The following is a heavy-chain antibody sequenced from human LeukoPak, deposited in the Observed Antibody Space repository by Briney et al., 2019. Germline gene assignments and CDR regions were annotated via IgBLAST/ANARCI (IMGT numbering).Heavy chain of an antibody. D-gene: IGHD3-10*01. V-gene: IGHV4-59*01. CDR3: ARDGYGSGSYGWFDP. CDR2: IYSGST. J-gene: IGHJ5*02. Sequence: PSETLSLTCSVSGASITSSYWSWIRQTPGKGLEWIGNIYSGSTNYNPSFESRVTVSLDTSKNQSSLRLTSVTAADTALYCCARDGYGSGSYGWFDPWGQGTLVTVSS. CDR1: GASITSSY.